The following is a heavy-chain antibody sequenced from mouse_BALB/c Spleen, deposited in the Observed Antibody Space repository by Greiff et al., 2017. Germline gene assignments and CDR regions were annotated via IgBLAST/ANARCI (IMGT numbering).Heavy chain of an antibody. Sequence: QVQLKESGPGLVQPSQSLSITCTVSGFSLTSYGVHWVRQSPGKGLEWLGVIWSGGSTDYNAAFISRLSISKDNSKSQVFFKMNSLQANDTAIYYCARNSYDGPWFAYWGQGTLVTVSA. V-gene: IGHV2-2*02. D-gene: IGHD2-3*01. CDR3: ARNSYDGPWFAY. CDR2: IWSGGST. J-gene: IGHJ3*01. CDR1: GFSLTSYG.